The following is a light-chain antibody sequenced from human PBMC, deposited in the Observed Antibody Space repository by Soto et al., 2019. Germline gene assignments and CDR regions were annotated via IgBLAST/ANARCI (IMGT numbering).Light chain of an antibody. CDR2: GAS. Sequence: EIVMTQSPATLSVSPGERATLSCRASQSVSSDLAWYQHKPGQAPRLLIYGASTRATGIPARFSGSGSGTDFTLTISSLEPEDFAVYYCQQRSNWGLTFGGGTKVDIK. J-gene: IGKJ4*01. CDR1: QSVSSD. V-gene: IGKV3-11*01. CDR3: QQRSNWGLT.